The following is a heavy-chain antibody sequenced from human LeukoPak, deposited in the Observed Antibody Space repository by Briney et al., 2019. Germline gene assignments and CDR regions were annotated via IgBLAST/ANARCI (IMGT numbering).Heavy chain of an antibody. CDR1: GGSISRYY. CDR3: ARDYGLDY. D-gene: IGHD4-17*01. Sequence: SETLSLTCTVSGGSISRYYWSWIRQPPGKGLEWIGYIYYSGSTYYNPSLKSRVTISVDTSKNQFSLKLSSVTAADTAVYYCARDYGLDYWGQGTLVTVSS. CDR2: IYYSGST. V-gene: IGHV4-30-4*08. J-gene: IGHJ4*02.